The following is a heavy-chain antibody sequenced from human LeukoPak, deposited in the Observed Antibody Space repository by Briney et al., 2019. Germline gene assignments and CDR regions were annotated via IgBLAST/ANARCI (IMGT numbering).Heavy chain of an antibody. J-gene: IGHJ4*02. CDR3: AKGSLVWWLPPPDYFDY. V-gene: IGHV3-33*06. D-gene: IGHD5-12*01. Sequence: PGGSLRLSCAASGFTFSSYGMHWVRQAPGKGLEWVAVIWHDGSNKYYADSVKGRFTISRDNSKNTLYLQMNSLRAEDTAVYYCAKGSLVWWLPPPDYFDYWGQGTLVTVSS. CDR1: GFTFSSYG. CDR2: IWHDGSNK.